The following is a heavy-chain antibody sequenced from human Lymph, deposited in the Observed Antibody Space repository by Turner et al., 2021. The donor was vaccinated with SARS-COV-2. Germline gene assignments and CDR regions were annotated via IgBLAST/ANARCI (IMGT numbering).Heavy chain of an antibody. CDR3: ARDLMEVGGIGV. Sequence: EVQLVETGGGLIQPGGSLRLSCAASGFTVSYNYMTWVRQAPGKGLEWFSVIYSGGSTYYADSLKGRFTISRDSSKNTLYLQMNILRADHTAVYYCARDLMEVGGIGVWGQGTTVTVSS. CDR1: GFTVSYNY. D-gene: IGHD3-3*01. V-gene: IGHV3-53*02. J-gene: IGHJ6*02. CDR2: IYSGGST.